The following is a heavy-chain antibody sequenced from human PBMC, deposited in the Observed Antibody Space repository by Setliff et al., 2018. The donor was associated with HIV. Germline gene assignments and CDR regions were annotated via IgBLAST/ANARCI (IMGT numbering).Heavy chain of an antibody. J-gene: IGHJ4*01. CDR3: ARGYCSGGLCYPVNY. CDR1: GYTFTSYD. V-gene: IGHV1-8*03. D-gene: IGHD2-15*01. CDR2: MNPNSGHT. Sequence: ASVKVSCKASGYTFTSYDINWVRQATGQGLEWMGWMNPNSGHTGYAQKFQGRVTITSDTSISTAYMELSSLRSEDTAVYYCARGYCSGGLCYPVNYWGHGMLVTVSS.